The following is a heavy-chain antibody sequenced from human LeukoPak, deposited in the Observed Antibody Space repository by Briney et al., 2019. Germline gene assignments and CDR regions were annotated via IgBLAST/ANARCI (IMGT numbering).Heavy chain of an antibody. CDR2: IYYSGST. CDR3: ARTYLTYYDSSGFEY. V-gene: IGHV4-59*08. Sequence: SETLSLTCTVSGGSISSYYWSWIRQPPGKGLEWIGYIYYSGSTIYNPSLKSRFTISVDTSKNQFSLKLSSVTAADTAVYYCARTYLTYYDSSGFEYWGQGTLVTVSS. CDR1: GGSISSYY. J-gene: IGHJ4*02. D-gene: IGHD3-22*01.